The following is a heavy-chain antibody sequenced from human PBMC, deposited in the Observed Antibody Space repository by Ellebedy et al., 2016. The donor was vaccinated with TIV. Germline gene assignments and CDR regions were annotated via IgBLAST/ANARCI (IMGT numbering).Heavy chain of an antibody. D-gene: IGHD2-8*01. V-gene: IGHV3-48*04. CDR3: AREDIVLMVYAIHYYYGMDV. J-gene: IGHJ6*02. Sequence: GGSLRLSCAASGFTFSSYSMNWVRQAPGKGLEWVSYISSSSSTIYYADSVKGRFTISRDNAKNSLYLQMNSLRAEDTAVYYCAREDIVLMVYAIHYYYGMDVWGQGTTVTVSS. CDR1: GFTFSSYS. CDR2: ISSSSSTI.